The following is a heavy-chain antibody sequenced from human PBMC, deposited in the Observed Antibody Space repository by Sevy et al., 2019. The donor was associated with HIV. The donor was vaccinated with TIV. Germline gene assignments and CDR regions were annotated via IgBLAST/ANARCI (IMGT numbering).Heavy chain of an antibody. D-gene: IGHD3-10*01. CDR1: GFTFSEFG. J-gene: IGHJ5*02. Sequence: WGSLRLSCAASGFTFSEFGMHWVRQAPGKGLEWVAVISHDGRNNKYNADSVKGRFTISRDNSKNTLYLQMNSLRADETAIYYCARDRGEILRSAFKSWGQGTLVTVSS. CDR2: ISHDGRNNK. CDR3: ARDRGEILRSAFKS. V-gene: IGHV3-30*04.